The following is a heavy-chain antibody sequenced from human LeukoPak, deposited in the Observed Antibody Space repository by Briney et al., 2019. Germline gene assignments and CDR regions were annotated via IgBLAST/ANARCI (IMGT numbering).Heavy chain of an antibody. CDR1: GGSFSTYY. CDR3: ARGPTVSETGYFDY. D-gene: IGHD4-11*01. Sequence: PSETLSLTCAVYGGSFSTYYWSWIRQSPGKGLEWIAEINHRGDTNYSPSVKSRVTISVDTSKNQFSLKVRSLTAADTAVYYCARGPTVSETGYFDYWGQGTLVTVSS. J-gene: IGHJ4*03. V-gene: IGHV4-34*01. CDR2: INHRGDT.